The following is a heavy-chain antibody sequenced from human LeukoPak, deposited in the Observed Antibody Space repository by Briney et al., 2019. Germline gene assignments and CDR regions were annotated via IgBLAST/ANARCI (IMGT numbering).Heavy chain of an antibody. D-gene: IGHD4-17*01. CDR1: GFTFTTYA. CDR2: ISYDGRIK. CDR3: ARATTVTMVPDFDY. J-gene: IGHJ4*02. V-gene: IGHV3-30*04. Sequence: GGSLRLSCTGSGFTFTTYALHWVRQGPGKGPEWVAVISYDGRIKYYADSVKGRFTISRDNSKNTLYLQMNSLRAEDTAVYYCARATTVTMVPDFDYWGQGTLVTVSS.